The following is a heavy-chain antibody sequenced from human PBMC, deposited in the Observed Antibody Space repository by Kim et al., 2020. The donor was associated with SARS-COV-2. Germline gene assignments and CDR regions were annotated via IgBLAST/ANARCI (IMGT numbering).Heavy chain of an antibody. J-gene: IGHJ4*02. CDR1: GGSISSGGYY. V-gene: IGHV4-31*03. CDR3: ARVVSTSWRGGRAMVRGVVDY. D-gene: IGHD3-10*01. CDR2: IYYSGST. Sequence: SETLSLTCTVSGGSISSGGYYWSWIRQHPGKGLEWIGYIYYSGSTYYNPSLKSRVTISVDTSKNQFSLKLSSVTAADTAVYYCARVVSTSWRGGRAMVRGVVDYWGQGTLFTVSS.